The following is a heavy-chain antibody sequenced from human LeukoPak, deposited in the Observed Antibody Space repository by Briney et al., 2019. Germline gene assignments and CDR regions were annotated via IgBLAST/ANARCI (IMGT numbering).Heavy chain of an antibody. D-gene: IGHD1-26*01. CDR2: ISWDGGST. CDR1: DFTFDDYT. CDR3: ALNLVGATTRAFDI. V-gene: IGHV3-43*01. Sequence: GGSLRLSCAASDFTFDDYTMHWVRQAPGKGLEWVSLISWDGGSTYYADSVKGRFTISRDNSKNSLYLQMNSLRTEDTALYYCALNLVGATTRAFDIWGQGTMVTVSS. J-gene: IGHJ3*02.